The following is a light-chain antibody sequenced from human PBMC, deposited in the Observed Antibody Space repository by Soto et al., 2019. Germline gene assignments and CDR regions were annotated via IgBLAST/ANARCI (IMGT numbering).Light chain of an antibody. CDR2: DAS. Sequence: EIVLTQSPATLSLSPGERATLSCRASQSVSSYLAWYQQKPGQAPRLLIYDASNRATGIPARFSGSGSGTDSTLTISSLEPEDFAVYYCQQRSNWPPGFTFGGGTKVEIK. CDR1: QSVSSY. J-gene: IGKJ4*01. V-gene: IGKV3-11*01. CDR3: QQRSNWPPGFT.